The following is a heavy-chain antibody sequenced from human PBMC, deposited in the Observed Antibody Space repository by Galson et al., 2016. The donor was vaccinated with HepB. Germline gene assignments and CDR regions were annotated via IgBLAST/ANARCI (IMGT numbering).Heavy chain of an antibody. Sequence: PALVKPTQTLTLTCTVSGFSLSSARMGVSWIRQPPGKALEWLAQIFWNDEESYSTSLKSRLTISKDTPKNQVVLSMTNMDPVDTATYYCARIHLNALSGRPDAFDVWGQGTVVIVSS. CDR3: ARIHLNALSGRPDAFDV. CDR2: IFWNDEE. D-gene: IGHD1-26*01. CDR1: GFSLSSARMG. V-gene: IGHV2-26*02. J-gene: IGHJ3*01.